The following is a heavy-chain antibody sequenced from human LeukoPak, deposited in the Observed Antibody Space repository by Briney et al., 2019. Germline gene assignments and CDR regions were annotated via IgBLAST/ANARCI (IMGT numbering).Heavy chain of an antibody. CDR3: ATGRPHSSGFYWLDY. CDR2: IYYSGST. D-gene: IGHD3-22*01. J-gene: IGHJ4*02. V-gene: IGHV4-59*01. Sequence: SETLSLTCTVSSASISSYYWSWMRQPPGKGLEWIGYIYYSGSTNYNPSLKSRVTISVDTSKNQLSLKLSSVTAADTAVYYCATGRPHSSGFYWLDYWGQGTLVTVSS. CDR1: SASISSYY.